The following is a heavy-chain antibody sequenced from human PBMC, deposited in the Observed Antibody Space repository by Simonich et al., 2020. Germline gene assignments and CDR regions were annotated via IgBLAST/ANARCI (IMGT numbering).Heavy chain of an antibody. CDR1: GGSLSGYY. CDR2: INHSAST. D-gene: IGHD1-26*01. Sequence: QVQLQQWGAGLLKPSETLSLTCAVYGGSLSGYYWSWIRQPPGKGLDRIGEINHSASTNYTPSLTLRVTISVDTSKNQFSLKLSSVTAADTAVYYCARGLIGGSYYYWGQGTLVTVSS. J-gene: IGHJ4*02. CDR3: ARGLIGGSYYY. V-gene: IGHV4-34*01.